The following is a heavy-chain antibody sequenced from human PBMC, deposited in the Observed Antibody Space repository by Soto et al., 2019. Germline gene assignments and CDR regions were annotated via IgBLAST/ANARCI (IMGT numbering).Heavy chain of an antibody. Sequence: SETLSLTCAVYGGSFSGYYWSWIRQPPGKGLEWIGEINHSGSTNYNPSLKSRVTISVDTSKNQFSLKLSSVTAADTAVYYCARGLRVAAAGTYYSYYGMDVWGQGTTVTV. CDR2: INHSGST. CDR1: GGSFSGYY. J-gene: IGHJ6*02. V-gene: IGHV4-34*01. D-gene: IGHD6-13*01. CDR3: ARGLRVAAAGTYYSYYGMDV.